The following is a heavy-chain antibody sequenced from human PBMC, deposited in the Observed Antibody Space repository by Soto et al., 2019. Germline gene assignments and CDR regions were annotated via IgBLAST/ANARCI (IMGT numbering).Heavy chain of an antibody. CDR1: GGSFSCHS. Sequence: SETLSLTCAVYGGSFSCHSWTWIRQSPGKGLEWIGDINHSGRVNYSPSLKSRVTISLDTSKNQFSLTLSAVTAADTAMYYCSTRAYDTNGYYRFDPWGPGTLVTVSS. V-gene: IGHV4-34*01. D-gene: IGHD3-22*01. CDR2: INHSGRV. CDR3: STRAYDTNGYYRFDP. J-gene: IGHJ5*01.